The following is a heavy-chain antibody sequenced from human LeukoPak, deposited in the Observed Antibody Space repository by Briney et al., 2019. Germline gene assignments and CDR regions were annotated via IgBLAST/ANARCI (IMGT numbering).Heavy chain of an antibody. CDR2: IYSDNT. CDR3: ARRAGAYSHPYDY. D-gene: IGHD4/OR15-4a*01. Sequence: GGSLKLSCTVSGFTVSTNSMSWVRQAPGKGLEWVSFIYSDNTHYSDSVKGRFTISRDNSKNTLYLQMNSLRAEDTAVYYCARRAGAYSHPYDYWGQGTLVTVSS. V-gene: IGHV3-53*01. CDR1: GFTVSTNS. J-gene: IGHJ4*02.